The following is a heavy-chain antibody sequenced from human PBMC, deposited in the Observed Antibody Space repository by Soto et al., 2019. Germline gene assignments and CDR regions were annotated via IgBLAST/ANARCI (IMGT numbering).Heavy chain of an antibody. Sequence: PWGSLRLSCAASVFTFSSNYMSWVRQAPGKGPEWVSVIYSGGSTYYADSVKVRFTISRDNSKNTLYLQMNSLRAEDTAVYYCARVSRYYDSSGYPYWYFDLWGRGTLVTVSS. CDR3: ARVSRYYDSSGYPYWYFDL. V-gene: IGHV3-53*01. CDR1: VFTFSSNY. CDR2: IYSGGST. D-gene: IGHD3-22*01. J-gene: IGHJ2*01.